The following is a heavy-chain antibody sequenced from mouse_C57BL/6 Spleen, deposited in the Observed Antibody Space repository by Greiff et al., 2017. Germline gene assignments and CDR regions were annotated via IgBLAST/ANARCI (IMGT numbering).Heavy chain of an antibody. CDR2: ISRGSSTI. CDR1: GFTFSDYG. J-gene: IGHJ4*01. V-gene: IGHV5-17*01. CDR3: ARSIGDLYAMDY. Sequence: EVKLVESGGGLVKPGGSLKLSCAASGFTFSDYGMHWVRQAPEKGLEWVAYISRGSSTIYYADTVKGRFTISRDNAKNTLFLQMTSLRSEDTAMYYCARSIGDLYAMDYWGQGTSVTVSS. D-gene: IGHD2-3*01.